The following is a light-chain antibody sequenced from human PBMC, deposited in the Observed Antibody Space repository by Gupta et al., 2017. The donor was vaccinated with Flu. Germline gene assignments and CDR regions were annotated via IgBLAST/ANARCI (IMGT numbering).Light chain of an antibody. V-gene: IGLV3-21*02. Sequence: YVLTQPPSVSVAPGHTPRIPRGGDKILTYSVHWYQQRPGPAPMMVVYDDTSRPSGIPERFSASNSENTATLTISGVEAGDEADYFCQVWDGNSDRYVFGPGTKVTVL. CDR2: DDT. CDR3: QVWDGNSDRYV. CDR1: KILTYS. J-gene: IGLJ1*01.